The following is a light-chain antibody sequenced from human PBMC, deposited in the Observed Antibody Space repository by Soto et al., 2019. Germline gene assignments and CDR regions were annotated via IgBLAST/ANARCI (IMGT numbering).Light chain of an antibody. CDR2: AAS. CDR3: QQSYSTPVT. V-gene: IGKV1-39*01. Sequence: DLPMTQSPSSLSASVGDRVTITCRASQSISSYLNWYQQKPGKAPKLLIYAASSLQSGVPSRFSGSGSGTDFTLTISSLQPEDFATYYCQQSYSTPVTFGQGTKVEIK. J-gene: IGKJ1*01. CDR1: QSISSY.